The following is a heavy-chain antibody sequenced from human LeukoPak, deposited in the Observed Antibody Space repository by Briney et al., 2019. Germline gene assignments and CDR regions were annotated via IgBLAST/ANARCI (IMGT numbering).Heavy chain of an antibody. D-gene: IGHD6-13*01. CDR3: ARHIAAAGLSYYCGMDV. Sequence: SETLSLTCTVSGGSISSYYWSWIRQPPGKGLEWIGYIYYTGSTNYNPSLKSRVTISVDTSKNQFSLKLSSVTAADTAVYFCARHIAAAGLSYYCGMDVWGKGTTVTVSS. V-gene: IGHV4-59*01. CDR1: GGSISSYY. J-gene: IGHJ6*04. CDR2: IYYTGST.